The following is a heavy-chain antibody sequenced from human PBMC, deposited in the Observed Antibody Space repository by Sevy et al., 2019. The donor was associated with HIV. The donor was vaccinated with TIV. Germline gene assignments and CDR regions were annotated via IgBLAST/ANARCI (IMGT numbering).Heavy chain of an antibody. D-gene: IGHD3-3*01. CDR3: AKDQTLYYDFWSGYYTGSGYYYYYGMDV. CDR2: ISGSGGST. CDR1: GFTFSSYA. Sequence: GESLKISCAASGFTFSSYAMSWVRQAPGKGLEWVSAISGSGGSTYYADSVKGRFTISRDNSKNTLYLQMNSLRAEDTAVYYCAKDQTLYYDFWSGYYTGSGYYYYYGMDVWGQWTTVTVSS. V-gene: IGHV3-23*01. J-gene: IGHJ6*02.